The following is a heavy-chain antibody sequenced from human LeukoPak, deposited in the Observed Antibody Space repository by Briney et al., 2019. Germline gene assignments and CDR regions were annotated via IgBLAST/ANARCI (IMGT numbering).Heavy chain of an antibody. CDR1: GGSISSSSYY. CDR3: ARRRYWYSSWYFDL. Sequence: SETLSLTCTVSGGSISSSSYYWGWIRQPPGKGLEWIGSIYYSGSTYYNPSLKSRVTISVDTSKNQFSLKLSSVTAADTAVYYCARRRYWYSSWYFDLWGRGTLVTVSS. J-gene: IGHJ2*01. CDR2: IYYSGST. V-gene: IGHV4-39*01. D-gene: IGHD6-13*01.